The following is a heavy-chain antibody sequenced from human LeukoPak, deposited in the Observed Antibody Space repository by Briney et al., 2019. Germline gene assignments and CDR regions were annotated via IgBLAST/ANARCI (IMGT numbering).Heavy chain of an antibody. D-gene: IGHD1-26*01. J-gene: IGHJ4*02. Sequence: PSQTLSLTCTVSGGSISSGDYYWSWIRQPPGKALEWIGYIYYSGSTYYNPSLKSRVTISVDTSKNQFSLKLSSVTAADTAVYYCAREGEVGYFDYWGQGTLVTVSS. V-gene: IGHV4-30-4*01. CDR2: IYYSGST. CDR1: GGSISSGDYY. CDR3: AREGEVGYFDY.